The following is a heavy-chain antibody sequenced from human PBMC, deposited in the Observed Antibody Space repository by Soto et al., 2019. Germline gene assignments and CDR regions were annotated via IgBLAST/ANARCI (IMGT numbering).Heavy chain of an antibody. D-gene: IGHD6-13*01. Sequence: GGSLRLSCAASGFTFDDYAMHWVRQVPGKGLEWVSGINWNSGSIGYGDSVKGRFAISRDNAKNSLHLQMNSLSAEDTAFYYCVKDESINWYSGHFRHWGQGTLVTVSS. CDR3: VKDESINWYSGHFRH. CDR1: GFTFDDYA. J-gene: IGHJ1*01. V-gene: IGHV3-9*01. CDR2: INWNSGSI.